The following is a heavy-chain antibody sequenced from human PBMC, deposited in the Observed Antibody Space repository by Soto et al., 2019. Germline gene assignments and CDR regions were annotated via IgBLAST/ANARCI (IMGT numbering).Heavy chain of an antibody. D-gene: IGHD4-17*01. CDR3: ARDITVTRHFDY. CDR1: GFTFNSYG. Sequence: GVSLRLSFAASGFTFNSYGMHWVRQAPGKGLEWVSYISSNGSTIYYADSVKGRFTISRDNAKNSLYLQMNSLRAEDTAVYYCARDITVTRHFDYWGQGTLVTVSS. V-gene: IGHV3-48*04. CDR2: ISSNGSTI. J-gene: IGHJ4*02.